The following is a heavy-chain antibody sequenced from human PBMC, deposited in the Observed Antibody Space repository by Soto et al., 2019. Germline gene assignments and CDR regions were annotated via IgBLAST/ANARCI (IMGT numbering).Heavy chain of an antibody. CDR3: ARDLYYYDSSGYYVYFDY. Sequence: GGSLRLSCAASGFTFSSYSMNWVRQAPGKGLEWVSYISSSSSTIYYADSVKGRFTISRDNAKNSLYLQMNSLRDEDTAVYYCARDLYYYDSSGYYVYFDYWGQGTLVTVSS. V-gene: IGHV3-48*02. D-gene: IGHD3-22*01. J-gene: IGHJ4*02. CDR1: GFTFSSYS. CDR2: ISSSSSTI.